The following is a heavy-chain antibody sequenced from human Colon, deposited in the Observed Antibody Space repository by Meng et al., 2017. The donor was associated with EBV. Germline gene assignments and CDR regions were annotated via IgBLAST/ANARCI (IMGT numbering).Heavy chain of an antibody. V-gene: IGHV4-30-4*01. CDR1: GGSMSSGNYY. CDR2: IHHSGSA. CDR3: ASFDHIPRRNYFDY. J-gene: IGHJ4*02. D-gene: IGHD2-21*01. Sequence: QVQLQESGPGLVVPSQTLSLTGTVSGGSMSSGNYYWSWIRQPPGKGLEWIGYIHHSGSAYYNPSLKSRVSISVDTSKNQFSLNLNSMTAADTAVYYCASFDHIPRRNYFDYWGQGTLVTVSS.